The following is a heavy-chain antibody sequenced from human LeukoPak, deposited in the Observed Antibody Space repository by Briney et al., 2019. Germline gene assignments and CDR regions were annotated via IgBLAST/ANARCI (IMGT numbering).Heavy chain of an antibody. D-gene: IGHD3/OR15-3a*01. Sequence: GGSLRLSCGASEFPFSGYKMIWVRQAPGKGLEWVSFISSGGTDIYYADSVKGRFAVTRDNAEKSLALQMNSLRAEDTAVYYCVRVGQFVVKDALDVWGQGTAVTVSS. CDR3: VRVGQFVVKDALDV. CDR1: EFPFSGYK. CDR2: ISSGGTDI. V-gene: IGHV3-21*01. J-gene: IGHJ3*01.